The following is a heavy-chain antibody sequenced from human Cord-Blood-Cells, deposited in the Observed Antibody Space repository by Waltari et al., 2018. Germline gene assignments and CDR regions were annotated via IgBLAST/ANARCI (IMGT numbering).Heavy chain of an antibody. D-gene: IGHD3-22*01. CDR1: GFPFSSYS. CDR2: ISSSSSYI. CDR3: ARSPYDSSGYYYYFDY. V-gene: IGHV3-21*01. J-gene: IGHJ4*02. Sequence: EVQLVESGGGLVKPGGSLRLSCAASGFPFSSYSMNWVRQAPGKGLEWVSSISSSSSYIYYADSVKGRFTISRDNAKNSLYLQLNSLRAEDTAVYYCARSPYDSSGYYYYFDYWGQGTLVTVSS.